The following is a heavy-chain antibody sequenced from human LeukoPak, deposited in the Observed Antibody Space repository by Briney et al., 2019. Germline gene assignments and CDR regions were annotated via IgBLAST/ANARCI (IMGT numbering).Heavy chain of an antibody. CDR2: ISDSGGRT. D-gene: IGHD3-22*01. CDR3: AKRGVVIRVILVGFHKEAYYFDS. J-gene: IGHJ4*02. Sequence: GGSLRLSCAASGFTFSSFAMTWVRQAPGKGLEWVAGISDSGGRTNYADSVKGRFTISRDNPKNTLYLQMNSLRAEDTAVYFCAKRGVVIRVILVGFHKEAYYFDSWGQGALVTVSS. CDR1: GFTFSSFA. V-gene: IGHV3-23*01.